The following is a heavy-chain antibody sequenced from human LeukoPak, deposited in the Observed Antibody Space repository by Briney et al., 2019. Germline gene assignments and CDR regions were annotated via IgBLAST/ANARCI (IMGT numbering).Heavy chain of an antibody. V-gene: IGHV3-48*01. CDR1: GFTFSSYA. J-gene: IGHJ4*02. CDR2: ISSSGNPI. Sequence: PGGSLRLSCAASGFTFSSYAMSWVRQAPGKGLEWVSHISSSGNPIYYADSVRGRFTISRDNAKNSLYLQMNSLRAEDTAVYYCARAFDYWGQGTLVTVSS. CDR3: ARAFDY.